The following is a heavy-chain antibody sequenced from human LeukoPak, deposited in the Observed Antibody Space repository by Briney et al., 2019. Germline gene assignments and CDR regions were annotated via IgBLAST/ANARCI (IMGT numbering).Heavy chain of an antibody. D-gene: IGHD1-26*01. CDR2: INPSSGAT. V-gene: IGHV1-46*01. J-gene: IGHJ6*02. CDR3: ARATNFYYYYGMDV. CDR1: GYTFTSYY. Sequence: ASVKVSCKTSGYTFTSYYIHWVRQGPGQGLEWMGIINPSSGATNYAQKFQDRVTMTRDTSTSTVYMELSSQTSEDTAVYYCARATNFYYYYGMDVWGQGTTVTVSS.